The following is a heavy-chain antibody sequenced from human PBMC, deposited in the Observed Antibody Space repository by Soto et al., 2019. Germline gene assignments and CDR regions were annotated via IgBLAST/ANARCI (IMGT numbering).Heavy chain of an antibody. CDR2: INAGNGNT. CDR1: GYTFTSYA. V-gene: IGHV1-3*01. D-gene: IGHD3-10*01. Sequence: ASVKVSCKASGYTFTSYAMHLVRQAPGQRLEWMGWINAGNGNTKYSQKFQGRVTITRDTSASTAYMELSSLRSEDTAVYYWGRGAPADVSGWFDPGGRGTLVPVPP. CDR3: GRGAPADVSGWFDP. J-gene: IGHJ5*02.